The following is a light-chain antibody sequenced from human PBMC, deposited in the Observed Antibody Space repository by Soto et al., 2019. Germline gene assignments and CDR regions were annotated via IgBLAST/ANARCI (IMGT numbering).Light chain of an antibody. J-gene: IGLJ1*01. V-gene: IGLV2-11*01. CDR1: SSNIGGNS. Sequence: QSVLTQPPSVSAAPGQKVTISCSGSSSNIGGNSVSWYQQHPGKAPKLIIYDVTKRPSGVPDRFSGSSSGNTASLTISGLQAEDEADYFCCSYAGSYSYVFGTGTKVTVL. CDR3: CSYAGSYSYV. CDR2: DVT.